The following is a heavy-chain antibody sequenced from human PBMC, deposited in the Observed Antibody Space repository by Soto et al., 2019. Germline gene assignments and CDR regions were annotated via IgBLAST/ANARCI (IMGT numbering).Heavy chain of an antibody. CDR2: VHHSWGS. CDR3: ARDKITGLFDY. Sequence: PSETLSLTCTVSGGSISSYYWSWFRQSPGKRMEWIGYVHHSWGSSYNPSLKSRVTISVDTSKNQFSLKLTSVTAADTAVYYCARDKITGLFDYWGQGTLVTVSS. V-gene: IGHV4-59*12. CDR1: GGSISSYY. D-gene: IGHD2-8*02. J-gene: IGHJ4*02.